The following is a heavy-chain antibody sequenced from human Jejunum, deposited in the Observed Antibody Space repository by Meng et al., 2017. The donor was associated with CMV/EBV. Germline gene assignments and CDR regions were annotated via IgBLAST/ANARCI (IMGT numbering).Heavy chain of an antibody. D-gene: IGHD5-18*01. J-gene: IGHJ5*02. Sequence: SCAASGFTFSSYSMNWVRQAPGKGLEWVSSITSSSGTIYYADSVKGRFTIFRDNAKNSLHLQMNSLRADDTAVHYCARDLQLSTWGQGTLVTVSS. CDR3: ARDLQLST. CDR2: ITSSSGTI. V-gene: IGHV3-48*04. CDR1: GFTFSSYS.